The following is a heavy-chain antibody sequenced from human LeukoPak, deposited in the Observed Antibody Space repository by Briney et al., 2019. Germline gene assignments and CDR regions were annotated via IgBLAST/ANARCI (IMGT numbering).Heavy chain of an antibody. CDR2: IYPGDSDT. J-gene: IGHJ4*02. V-gene: IGHV5-51*01. CDR3: ARFVGACSGGSCYSDY. Sequence: KDGESLKISCKGSGYSFTSYWIGWVRPMPGKGLEWMGIIYPGDSDTRYSPSFQGQVTISADKSISTAYLQWNSLKASDTAMYYCARFVGACSGGSCYSDYWGQGTLVTVSS. CDR1: GYSFTSYW. D-gene: IGHD2-15*01.